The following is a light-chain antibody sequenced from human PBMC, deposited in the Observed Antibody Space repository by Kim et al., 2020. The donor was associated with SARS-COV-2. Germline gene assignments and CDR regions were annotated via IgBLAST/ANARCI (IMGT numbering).Light chain of an antibody. CDR1: QSISSW. Sequence: ASVGDRVTITCRASQSISSWLAWYQQKPGKAPKLMIYKASSLESGVPSRFSGSGSGTEFTLTISSLQPDDFATYYCQQYNSYPWTFGQGTKVEIK. V-gene: IGKV1-5*03. CDR3: QQYNSYPWT. CDR2: KAS. J-gene: IGKJ1*01.